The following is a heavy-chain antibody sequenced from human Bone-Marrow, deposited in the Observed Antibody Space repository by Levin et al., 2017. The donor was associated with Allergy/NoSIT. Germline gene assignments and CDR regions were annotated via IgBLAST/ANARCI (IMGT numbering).Heavy chain of an antibody. D-gene: IGHD2-15*01. V-gene: IGHV4-30-4*01. CDR2: IYYSGTT. J-gene: IGHJ3*02. CDR3: ATDGLSVAGAPDGFDN. CDR1: GGSINNDAYY. Sequence: SETLSLTCSVSGGSINNDAYYWSWIRQPPGKGLEWIGYIYYSGTTYYNPSLKSRVSISVDTSKNRFSLRLNSVTAADTAVYYCATDGLSVAGAPDGFDNWGQGTMVTGSS.